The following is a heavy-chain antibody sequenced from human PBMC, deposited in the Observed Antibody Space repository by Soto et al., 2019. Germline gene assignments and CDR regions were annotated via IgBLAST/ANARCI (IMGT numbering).Heavy chain of an antibody. J-gene: IGHJ4*02. CDR1: GFTFSSYG. D-gene: IGHD5-18*01. CDR3: AKGIRIQIDY. Sequence: QVQLVESGGGVVQPGRSLRLSCAASGFTFSSYGMHWVRQAPGKGLEWVAVISYDGSNKYYADSVKGRFTISRDNSKNTLYLQMNSLRAEDTAVYYCAKGIRIQIDYWGQGTLVTVSS. V-gene: IGHV3-30*18. CDR2: ISYDGSNK.